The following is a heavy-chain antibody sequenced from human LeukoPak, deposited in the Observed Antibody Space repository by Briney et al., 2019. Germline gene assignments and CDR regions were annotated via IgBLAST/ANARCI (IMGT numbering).Heavy chain of an antibody. D-gene: IGHD2-15*01. CDR3: ARDGPDVDCSGGSCYSGS. CDR2: ISAYDGNT. CDR1: GYTFTGYG. Sequence: ASVKVSCKASGYTFTGYGISWVRQAPGQGREWMGWISAYDGNTNYAQKLQGRVTMTTDTSTSTAYMELRSLRSDDTAVYYCARDGPDVDCSGGSCYSGSWGQGTLVTVSS. V-gene: IGHV1-18*04. J-gene: IGHJ5*02.